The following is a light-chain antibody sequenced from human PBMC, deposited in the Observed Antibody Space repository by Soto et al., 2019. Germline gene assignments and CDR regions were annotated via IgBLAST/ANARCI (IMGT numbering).Light chain of an antibody. V-gene: IGKV3-20*01. CDR3: QQYGNSPIT. CDR1: QSVSSSY. CDR2: GAS. J-gene: IGKJ5*01. Sequence: EIVLTQSPGTLSLSPGARATLSCRASQSVSSSYLAWYQRKPGQAPRLLIYGASTRATGIPDRCSGSGSGTDFTLTITRLEPEDFAVYYCQQYGNSPITFGQGTRLEIK.